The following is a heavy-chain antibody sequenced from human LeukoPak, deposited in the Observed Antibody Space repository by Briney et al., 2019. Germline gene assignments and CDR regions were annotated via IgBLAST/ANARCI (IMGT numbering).Heavy chain of an antibody. J-gene: IGHJ4*02. CDR3: ARDRGQLWLHFDY. CDR1: GGTFSSYA. CDR2: IIPIFGTA. V-gene: IGHV1-69*13. D-gene: IGHD5-18*01. Sequence: RASVKVSCKASGGTFSSYAISWVRQAPGQGLEWMGGIIPIFGTANYAQKFQGRVTITADESTSTAYMELSSLRSEDTAVYYCARDRGQLWLHFDYWGQGTLVTVSS.